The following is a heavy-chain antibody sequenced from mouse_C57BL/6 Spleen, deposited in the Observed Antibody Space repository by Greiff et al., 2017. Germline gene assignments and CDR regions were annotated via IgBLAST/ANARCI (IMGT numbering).Heavy chain of an antibody. V-gene: IGHV5-17*01. Sequence: EVKLMESGGGLVKPGGSLKLSCAASGFTFSDYGMHWVRQAPEKGLEWVAYISSGSSTIYDADTVKGRFTISRDNAKNTLFLQMTSLRSEDTAMYYCARDYGSSYGWYFDVWGTGATVTVSS. CDR2: ISSGSSTI. CDR3: ARDYGSSYGWYFDV. D-gene: IGHD1-1*01. CDR1: GFTFSDYG. J-gene: IGHJ1*03.